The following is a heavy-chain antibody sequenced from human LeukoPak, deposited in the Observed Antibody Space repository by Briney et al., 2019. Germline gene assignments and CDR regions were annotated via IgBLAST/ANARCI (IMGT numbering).Heavy chain of an antibody. CDR3: ARGFPYGDYSGSWFDP. J-gene: IGHJ5*02. CDR2: INHSGST. CDR1: GGSFSGYY. Sequence: SETLSLTCAVYGGSFSGYYWSWIRQPLGKGLEWIGEINHSGSTNYNPSLKSRVTISVDTSKNQFSLKLSSVTAADTAVYYCARGFPYGDYSGSWFDPWGQGTLVTVSS. V-gene: IGHV4-34*01. D-gene: IGHD4-17*01.